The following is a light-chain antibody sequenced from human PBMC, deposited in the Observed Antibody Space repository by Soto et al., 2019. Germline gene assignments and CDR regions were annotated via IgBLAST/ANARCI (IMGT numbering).Light chain of an antibody. Sequence: DIVLTQSPGTLSLSPGERATLSCRPSQPINDYYLAWYQQRPGQAPRLLIYGASRRATGIPDRFSGSGSGPDFTLTISRLEPEDFAVYYCQQYGSSPPLSFGGGTKVEIK. V-gene: IGKV3-20*01. CDR3: QQYGSSPPLS. CDR1: QPINDYY. J-gene: IGKJ4*01. CDR2: GAS.